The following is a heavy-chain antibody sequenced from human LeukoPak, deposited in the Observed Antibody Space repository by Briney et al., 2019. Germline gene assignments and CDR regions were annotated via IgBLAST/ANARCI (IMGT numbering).Heavy chain of an antibody. CDR2: INSNSGGT. D-gene: IGHD3-22*01. Sequence: GASVKVSCKASGYTFTGYYMHWVRQAPGQGLEWMGWINSNSGGTNYAQKFHGRVTMTRDTSISTVYMELSRLRSADTAVYYCARARFSYDSSAYNAFDIWGQGTMVTVSS. CDR3: ARARFSYDSSAYNAFDI. CDR1: GYTFTGYY. J-gene: IGHJ3*02. V-gene: IGHV1-2*02.